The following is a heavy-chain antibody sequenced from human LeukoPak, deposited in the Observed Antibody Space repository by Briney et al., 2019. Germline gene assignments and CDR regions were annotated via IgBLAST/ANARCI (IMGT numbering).Heavy chain of an antibody. CDR3: AILGDRSGWYDFDY. Sequence: ASVKVSCKASGYTSTSYYMHWVRHAPGRGREWMGIIHQSGGSTRYTQKFEGRVTMGRHTPTSTIYMELSSLRTEDTAVYDCAILGDRSGWYDFDYGGQGTLVT. CDR2: IHQSGGST. D-gene: IGHD6-19*01. J-gene: IGHJ4*02. V-gene: IGHV1-46*01. CDR1: GYTSTSYY.